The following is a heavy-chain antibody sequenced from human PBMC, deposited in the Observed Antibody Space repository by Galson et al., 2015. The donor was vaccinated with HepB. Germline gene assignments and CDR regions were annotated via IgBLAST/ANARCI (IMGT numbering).Heavy chain of an antibody. Sequence: QSGAEVKKPGESLKISCKGSGYTFTSYWIGWVRQMPGKGLEWMGIIYVVDSDTTYSPSFQGQVTISADKSISTAYLQWSSLKASDTAMYYCARLERVTMIRGIIIEGDYCDFWGQGTQVTVSS. CDR1: GYTFTSYW. V-gene: IGHV5-51*01. D-gene: IGHD3-10*01. J-gene: IGHJ4*02. CDR2: IYVVDSDT. CDR3: ARLERVTMIRGIIIEGDYCDF.